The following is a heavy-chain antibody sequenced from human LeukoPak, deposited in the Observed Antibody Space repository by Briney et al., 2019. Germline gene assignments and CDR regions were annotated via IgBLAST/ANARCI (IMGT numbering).Heavy chain of an antibody. CDR2: IYYSGST. Sequence: KPSQTLSLTCTVSGGSISSGGYYWSWIRQHPGKGLEWIGYIYYSGSTYYNPSLKSRVTISVDTSKNQFSLKLSSVTAADTAVYYCARDVGPRNMMYQPLDVWGQGTTVTVSS. CDR3: ARDVGPRNMMYQPLDV. V-gene: IGHV4-31*03. CDR1: GGSISSGGYY. D-gene: IGHD2-2*01. J-gene: IGHJ6*02.